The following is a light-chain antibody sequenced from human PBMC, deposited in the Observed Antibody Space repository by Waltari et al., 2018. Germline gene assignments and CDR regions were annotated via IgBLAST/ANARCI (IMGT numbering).Light chain of an antibody. Sequence: QSVLTQPPSVSGAPGQRVTISCSGSSSNIGANSNVYWYQQLPGTAPKLFIHYTPNRPAGVPDRFSGSKSGTSASLAITGLQTEDEADYYCQSYDTSLSAWVFGGGTKLTVL. V-gene: IGLV1-40*01. CDR1: SSNIGANSN. J-gene: IGLJ3*02. CDR3: QSYDTSLSAWV. CDR2: YTP.